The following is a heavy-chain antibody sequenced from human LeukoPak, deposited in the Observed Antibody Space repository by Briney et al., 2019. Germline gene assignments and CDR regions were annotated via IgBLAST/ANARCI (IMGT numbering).Heavy chain of an antibody. J-gene: IGHJ6*02. D-gene: IGHD3-3*01. Sequence: SETLSLTCTVSGGSISSGGYYWSWIRQHPGKGLEWIGYIYYSGSTYYNPSLKSRVTISVDTSKNQFSLKPSSVTAADTAVYYCARDHQFLEWSRTPYYYGMDVWGQGTTVTVSS. CDR3: ARDHQFLEWSRTPYYYGMDV. V-gene: IGHV4-31*03. CDR2: IYYSGST. CDR1: GGSISSGGYY.